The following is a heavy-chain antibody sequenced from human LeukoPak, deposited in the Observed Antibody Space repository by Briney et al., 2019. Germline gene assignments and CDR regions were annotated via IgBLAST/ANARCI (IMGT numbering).Heavy chain of an antibody. CDR1: GDSVSSDSAA. D-gene: IGHD3-10*01. CDR2: TYYRSKWYN. J-gene: IGHJ3*02. CDR3: ARARLLVLFWYEHAFDI. Sequence: SQTLSLTCAISGDSVSSDSAAWNWIRQSPSRGLEWLGRTYYRSKWYNDYAVSVKSRITINPDTSKNQFSLQLNSVTPEDTAVYYCARARLLVLFWYEHAFDIWGQGTMVTVSS. V-gene: IGHV6-1*01.